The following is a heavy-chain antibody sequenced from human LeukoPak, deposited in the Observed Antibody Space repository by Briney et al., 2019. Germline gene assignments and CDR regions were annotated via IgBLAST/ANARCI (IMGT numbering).Heavy chain of an antibody. J-gene: IGHJ4*02. CDR1: GGSISTYY. CDR2: IYYIGST. D-gene: IGHD3-10*01. CDR3: ARDVRLSGSYFTDY. V-gene: IGHV4-59*01. Sequence: SETLSLTCTVSGGSISTYYWSWIRQPPGKGLEWIGYIYYIGSTNYNPSLKSRVTISVDTSRNQFSLKLSSVTAADTAVYYCARDVRLSGSYFTDYWGQGTLVTVSS.